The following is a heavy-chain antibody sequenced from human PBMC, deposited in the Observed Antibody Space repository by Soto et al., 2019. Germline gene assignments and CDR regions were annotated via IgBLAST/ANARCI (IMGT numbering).Heavy chain of an antibody. Sequence: SETLSLTCTVSGGSISSYYWSWIRQPPGKGLEWIGYIYYNVNTNYNPSLKSRVTISVDTSKNQFSLKLSSVTAADTAVYYCARYHLSRGGIKFDYWGQGTLVTVSS. CDR2: IYYNVNT. D-gene: IGHD3-16*01. CDR3: ARYHLSRGGIKFDY. V-gene: IGHV4-59*08. CDR1: GGSISSYY. J-gene: IGHJ4*02.